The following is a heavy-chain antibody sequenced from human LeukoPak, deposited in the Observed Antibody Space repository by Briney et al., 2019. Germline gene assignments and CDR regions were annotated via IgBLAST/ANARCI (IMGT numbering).Heavy chain of an antibody. D-gene: IGHD5-18*01. Sequence: GGSLRLSCTASGFTFSSYYMNWVRQAPGKGLVWVSRINTDGSSTSYADSVKGRFTISRDNAMNSLFLQMNSLRVEDTAVYYCARDLAYGYEEFDYWGQGTLVTVSS. CDR3: ARDLAYGYEEFDY. J-gene: IGHJ4*02. V-gene: IGHV3-74*01. CDR2: INTDGSST. CDR1: GFTFSSYY.